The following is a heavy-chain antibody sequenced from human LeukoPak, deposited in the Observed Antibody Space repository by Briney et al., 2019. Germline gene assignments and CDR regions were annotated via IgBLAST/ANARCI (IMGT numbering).Heavy chain of an antibody. CDR1: GYTFTGYY. J-gene: IGHJ6*02. CDR2: INPNSGGT. CDR3: ARGSGASGIYGMDV. D-gene: IGHD3-10*01. V-gene: IGHV1-2*04. Sequence: ASVKVSCKASGYTFTGYYMRWVRQAPGQGLEWKGWINPNSGGTNYAQKFQGWVTMTRDTSISTAYMELSRLRSDDTAVYYCARGSGASGIYGMDVWGQGTTVTVSS.